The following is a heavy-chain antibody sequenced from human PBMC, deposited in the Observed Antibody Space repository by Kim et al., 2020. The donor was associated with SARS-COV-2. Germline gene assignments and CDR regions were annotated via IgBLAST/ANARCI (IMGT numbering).Heavy chain of an antibody. Sequence: GGSLRLSCAASGFTFSSYGMHWVRQAPGKGLEWVAVIWYDGSNKYYADSVKGRFTISRDNSKNTLYLQMNSLRAEDTAVYYCARVKRGSPTLNGGMDVWGQGTTVTVSS. D-gene: IGHD6-13*01. CDR2: IWYDGSNK. CDR3: ARVKRGSPTLNGGMDV. J-gene: IGHJ6*02. V-gene: IGHV3-33*01. CDR1: GFTFSSYG.